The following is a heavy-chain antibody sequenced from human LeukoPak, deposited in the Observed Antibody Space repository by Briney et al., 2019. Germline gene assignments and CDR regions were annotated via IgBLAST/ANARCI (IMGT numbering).Heavy chain of an antibody. Sequence: GGSLRLSCAASGFTFSSYSMNWVRQAPGKGLERVSYISSSSSTIYYADSVKGRFTISRDNAKNSLYLQMNSLRDEDTAVYYCARGHSYYGSGSYYNSLLTYYFDYWGQGTLVTVSS. CDR3: ARGHSYYGSGSYYNSLLTYYFDY. D-gene: IGHD3-10*01. V-gene: IGHV3-48*02. J-gene: IGHJ4*02. CDR1: GFTFSSYS. CDR2: ISSSSSTI.